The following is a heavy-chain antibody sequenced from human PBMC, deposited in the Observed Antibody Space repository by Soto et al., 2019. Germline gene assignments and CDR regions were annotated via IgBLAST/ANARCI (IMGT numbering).Heavy chain of an antibody. CDR1: GGTFSSYS. D-gene: IGHD1-26*01. Sequence: QVQLVQSGAEVKKPGSSVKVSCKASGGTFSSYSINWVRQAPGQGLEWMGEIIPIFGTAHYAQKFQGRVTITADESTSTAYMELSSLRSEDTAVYYCARDGGRHSGGIEYWGQGTLVTVSS. CDR3: ARDGGRHSGGIEY. J-gene: IGHJ4*02. V-gene: IGHV1-69*01. CDR2: IIPIFGTA.